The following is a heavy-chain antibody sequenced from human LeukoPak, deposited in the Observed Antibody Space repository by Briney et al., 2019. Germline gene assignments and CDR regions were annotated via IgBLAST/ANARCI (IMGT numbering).Heavy chain of an antibody. CDR2: INPNSGGT. D-gene: IGHD3-22*01. Sequence: ASVKVSCKASGYTFTGYYMHWVRQAPGQGLEWMGWINPNSGGTNYAQKFQGRVTITADKSTSTAYLDLSSLRSEDTAVYYCARPAHLYYDRGNVFDIWGQGTKVTVSS. J-gene: IGHJ3*02. V-gene: IGHV1-2*02. CDR1: GYTFTGYY. CDR3: ARPAHLYYDRGNVFDI.